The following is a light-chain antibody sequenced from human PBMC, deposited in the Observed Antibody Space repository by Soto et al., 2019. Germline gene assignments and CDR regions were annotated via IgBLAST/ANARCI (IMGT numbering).Light chain of an antibody. CDR3: QQYNNLTWT. Sequence: EIVMTQSPATLSVSPGERATLSCRASQSVSSNLAWYKQKPGQAPRLLIYGASTRATGIPARFSGSGSGTEFTLTISSLQSEDFAVYYCQQYNNLTWTFGQGTKVEIK. CDR2: GAS. J-gene: IGKJ1*01. V-gene: IGKV3-15*01. CDR1: QSVSSN.